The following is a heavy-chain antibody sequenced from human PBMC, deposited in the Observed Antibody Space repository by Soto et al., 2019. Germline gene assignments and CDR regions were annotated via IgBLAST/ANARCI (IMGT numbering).Heavy chain of an antibody. CDR3: ARGFRVAGTRWWFDP. V-gene: IGHV1-18*01. J-gene: IGHJ5*02. Sequence: QVQLVQSGAEVKKPGASVKVSCKASGYTFTSYDISWVRQAPGQGLEWMGWISAYNGNTNYAQKLHGRVTMTTDTSTCTAYMELRSLRSDDTAVYYCARGFRVAGTRWWFDPWGQGTLVTVSS. CDR2: ISAYNGNT. CDR1: GYTFTSYD. D-gene: IGHD2-15*01.